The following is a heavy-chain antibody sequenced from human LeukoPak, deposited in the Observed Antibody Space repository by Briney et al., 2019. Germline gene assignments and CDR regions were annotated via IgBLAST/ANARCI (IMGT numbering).Heavy chain of an antibody. Sequence: PSETLSLTCGVSGYSISSGFYWGWIRQPPGKGLQWIGSLYYTGSAEYNPSLKSRLTMSMDKSKNQFSLKLNSVTAADTAVYYCARSPGGFDYWGQGTLVTVSS. V-gene: IGHV4-38-2*01. CDR1: GYSISSGFY. CDR3: ARSPGGFDY. CDR2: LYYTGSA. D-gene: IGHD3-10*01. J-gene: IGHJ4*02.